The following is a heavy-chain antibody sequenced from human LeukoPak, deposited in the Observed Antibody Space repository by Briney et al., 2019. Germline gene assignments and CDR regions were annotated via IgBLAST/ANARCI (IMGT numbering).Heavy chain of an antibody. V-gene: IGHV4-34*01. CDR3: ARQNGYFEWSPLRYYGMDV. Sequence: NPSETLSLTCAVYGGSFSAYYWSWIRQPPGKGLEWIGEIGHSGGTNYNPSLKSRVTISVDTSKDQFSLKLSSVTAADTGVYYCARQNGYFEWSPLRYYGMDVWGKGTTVTVSS. J-gene: IGHJ6*04. CDR2: IGHSGGT. CDR1: GGSFSAYY. D-gene: IGHD3-9*01.